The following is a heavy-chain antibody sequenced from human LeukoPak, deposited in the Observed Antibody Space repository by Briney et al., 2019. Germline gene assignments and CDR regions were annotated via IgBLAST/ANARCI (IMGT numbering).Heavy chain of an antibody. Sequence: KPGGSLRLSCAASGFTFSSYSMNWVRQAPGEGLEWVSSISSSSSYIYYADSVKGRFTISRDNAKNSLYLQMNSLRAEDTAVYYCARDMATVTTSTGGGRYYGMDVWGQGTTVTVSS. D-gene: IGHD4-17*01. CDR3: ARDMATVTTSTGGGRYYGMDV. J-gene: IGHJ6*02. CDR1: GFTFSSYS. V-gene: IGHV3-21*01. CDR2: ISSSSSYI.